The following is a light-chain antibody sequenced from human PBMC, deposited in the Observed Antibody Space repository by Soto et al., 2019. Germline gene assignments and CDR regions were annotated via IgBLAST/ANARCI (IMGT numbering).Light chain of an antibody. J-gene: IGKJ1*01. Sequence: EIGLTQSACTLSWSTGERATLSWGASQSVSSNYLAWYQHNPGQAPRLLIYGASNRATGIPDRFSGSGSGTDFTLTISRLETEDFAVYYCQQYGSSPQTFGQGTKVDIK. CDR3: QQYGSSPQT. V-gene: IGKV3-20*01. CDR1: QSVSSNY. CDR2: GAS.